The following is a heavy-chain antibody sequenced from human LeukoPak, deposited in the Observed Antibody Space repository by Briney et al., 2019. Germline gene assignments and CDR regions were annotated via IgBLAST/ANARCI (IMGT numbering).Heavy chain of an antibody. Sequence: PSETLSLTCAVYGGSFSGYYWSWIRQPPGKGLEWIGEINHSGSTNYNPSLKSRVTISVDTSKNQFSLKLSSVTAADTAVYYCARGERPITMIVVVINNPPYFDYGGQGTLVTVSS. J-gene: IGHJ4*02. CDR1: GGSFSGYY. D-gene: IGHD3-22*01. V-gene: IGHV4-34*01. CDR3: ARGERPITMIVVVINNPPYFDY. CDR2: INHSGST.